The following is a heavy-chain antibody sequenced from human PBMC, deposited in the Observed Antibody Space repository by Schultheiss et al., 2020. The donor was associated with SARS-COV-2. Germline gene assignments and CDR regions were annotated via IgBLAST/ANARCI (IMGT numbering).Heavy chain of an antibody. CDR1: GFTFSSYS. CDR2: ISWNSGSI. V-gene: IGHV3-9*01. D-gene: IGHD6-19*01. CDR3: AVAGKNFDY. Sequence: GGSLRLSCAASGFTFSSYSMNWVRQAPGKGLEWVSGISWNSGSIGYADSVKGRFTISRDNAKNSLYLQMNSLRAEGTALYYCAVAGKNFDYWGQGTLVTVSS. J-gene: IGHJ4*02.